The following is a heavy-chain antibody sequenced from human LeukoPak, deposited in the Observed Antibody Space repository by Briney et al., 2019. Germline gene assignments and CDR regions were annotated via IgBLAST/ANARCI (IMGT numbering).Heavy chain of an antibody. CDR1: GYTLTELS. CDR2: MNPNSGNT. CDR3: ARVPRIRDSSGYYVY. D-gene: IGHD3-22*01. V-gene: IGHV1-8*01. Sequence: ASVKVSCKVSGYTLTELSMHWVRQATGQGLEWMGWMNPNSGNTGYAQKFQGRVTMTRNTSISTAYMELSSLRSEDTAVYYCARVPRIRDSSGYYVYWGQGTLVTVSS. J-gene: IGHJ4*02.